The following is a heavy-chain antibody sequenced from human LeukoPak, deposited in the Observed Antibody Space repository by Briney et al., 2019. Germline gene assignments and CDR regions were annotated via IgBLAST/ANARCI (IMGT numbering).Heavy chain of an antibody. J-gene: IGHJ4*02. CDR3: ARLMVRGAFGY. V-gene: IGHV4-39*07. D-gene: IGHD3-10*01. CDR2: IYYSGST. Sequence: PSETLSLTCTVSGGSISSSSYYWGWIRQPPGKGLEWIGSIYYSGSTYYNPSLKSRVTISVDTSKNQFSLKLSSVTAADTAVYYCARLMVRGAFGYWGQGTLVTVSS. CDR1: GGSISSSSYY.